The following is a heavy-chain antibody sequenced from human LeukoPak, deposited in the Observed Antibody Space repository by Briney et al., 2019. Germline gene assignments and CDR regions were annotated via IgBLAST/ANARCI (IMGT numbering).Heavy chain of an antibody. CDR1: GYTFTSYG. CDR3: ARDIRRRLLWFGEIPPFDP. J-gene: IGHJ5*02. V-gene: IGHV1-18*04. CDR2: ISAYNGNT. Sequence: ASVKDSCKASGYTFTSYGISWVRQAPGQGLEWMGWISAYNGNTNYAQKLQGRVTMTTDTSTSTAYMELRSLRSGDTAVYYCARDIRRRLLWFGEIPPFDPWGEGTLVTVCS. D-gene: IGHD3-10*01.